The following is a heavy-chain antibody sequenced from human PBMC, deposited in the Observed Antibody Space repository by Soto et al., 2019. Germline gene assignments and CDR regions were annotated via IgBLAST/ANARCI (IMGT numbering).Heavy chain of an antibody. V-gene: IGHV3-48*02. CDR3: ARPLKNIAVAGNYFDY. J-gene: IGHJ4*02. D-gene: IGHD6-19*01. CDR1: GFTFSSYS. Sequence: PGGSLRLSCAASGFTFSSYSMNWVRQAPGKGLEWVSYISSSSSTIYYADSVKGRFTISRDNAKNSLYLQMNSLRDEDTAVYYCARPLKNIAVAGNYFDYWGQGTLVTVSS. CDR2: ISSSSSTI.